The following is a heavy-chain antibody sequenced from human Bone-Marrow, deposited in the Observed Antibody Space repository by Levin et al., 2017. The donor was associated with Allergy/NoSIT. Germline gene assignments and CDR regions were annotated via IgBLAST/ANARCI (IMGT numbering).Heavy chain of an antibody. CDR1: GGTFSSYA. Sequence: KISCKASGGTFSSYAVSWVRQAPGQGLEWMGGSIPIFGTPSYAQKFQGRLTSTADESTSTAYMELNSLRSEDTAVYYCARCYGGSCYSGYYFYMDVWGKGTTVTVSS. V-gene: IGHV1-69*01. CDR2: SIPIFGTP. J-gene: IGHJ6*03. D-gene: IGHD2-15*01. CDR3: ARCYGGSCYSGYYFYMDV.